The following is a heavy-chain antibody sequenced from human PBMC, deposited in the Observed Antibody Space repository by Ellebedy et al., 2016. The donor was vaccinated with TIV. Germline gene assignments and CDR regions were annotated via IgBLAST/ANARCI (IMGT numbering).Heavy chain of an antibody. V-gene: IGHV3-21*01. J-gene: IGHJ4*02. Sequence: GESLKISCAASGFPFDKSSMNWVRQAPGKGLEWVSSISSSSSYIYYADSVKGRFTISRDNAKNSVSLQLDSLRAEDTAVYYCVRDSQWLDSYLDSWGQGTLVTVSS. CDR3: VRDSQWLDSYLDS. CDR1: GFPFDKSS. CDR2: ISSSSSYI. D-gene: IGHD5-12*01.